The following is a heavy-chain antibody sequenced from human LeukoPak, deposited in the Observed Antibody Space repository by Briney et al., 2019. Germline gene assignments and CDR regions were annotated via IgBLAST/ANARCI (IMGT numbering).Heavy chain of an antibody. J-gene: IGHJ4*02. CDR1: GFTFDDYG. V-gene: IGHV3-74*01. D-gene: IGHD2-2*01. CDR3: AREGYCSRTSCYPDY. CDR2: INTDGSTT. Sequence: GGSLRLSCAASGFTFDDYGTSWVRQAPGKGLVWVSRINTDGSTTRYADSVKGRFTISKDSAKNTLYLQMNSLRAEDTAFYYCAREGYCSRTSCYPDYWGQGALVTVSS.